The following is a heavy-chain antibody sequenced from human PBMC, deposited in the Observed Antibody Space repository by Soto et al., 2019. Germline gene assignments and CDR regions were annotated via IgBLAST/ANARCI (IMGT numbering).Heavy chain of an antibody. CDR1: GYSFHNSG. CDR2: ISVFNGYA. D-gene: IGHD1-1*01. CDR3: SKNGTTWFAS. V-gene: IGHV1-18*01. J-gene: IGHJ5*01. Sequence: QVQLVQSGPELKKPGASVKVSCKTSGYSFHNSGISWVRQAPGQGLEWMGWISVFNGYAHYAQKFRGRVIMTADTFTTTAYMELRGLRSDDTAMYYCSKNGTTWFASWGQGTPVTVSS.